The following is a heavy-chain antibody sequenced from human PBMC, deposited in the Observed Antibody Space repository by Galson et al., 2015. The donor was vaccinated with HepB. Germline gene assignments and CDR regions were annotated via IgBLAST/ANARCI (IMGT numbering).Heavy chain of an antibody. CDR2: IYYSGST. CDR1: GGSISSGGYY. CDR3: AREGMYSSSSSYYYYYYMDV. J-gene: IGHJ6*03. Sequence: TLSLTCTVSGGSISSGGYYWSWIRQHPGKGLEWIGYIYYSGSTYYNPSLKSRVTISVDTSKNQFSLKLSSVTAADTAVYYCAREGMYSSSSSYYYYYYMDVWGKGTTVTVSS. D-gene: IGHD6-6*01. V-gene: IGHV4-31*03.